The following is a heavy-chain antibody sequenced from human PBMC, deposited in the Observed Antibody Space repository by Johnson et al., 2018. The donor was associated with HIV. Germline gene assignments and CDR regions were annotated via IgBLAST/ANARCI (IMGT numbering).Heavy chain of an antibody. CDR2: ISGSGGST. V-gene: IGHV3-23*04. J-gene: IGHJ3*02. D-gene: IGHD2-2*01. Sequence: EVQLVESGGGLVQPGGSLRLSCAAYGFTVSSNYMSWVRQAPGKGLEWVSAISGSGGSTYYADSVKGRFTISRDNSKNTLYLQMNSLRAEDTAVYYCAKVGGLTYQGAFDIWGQGTMVTVSS. CDR1: GFTVSSNY. CDR3: AKVGGLTYQGAFDI.